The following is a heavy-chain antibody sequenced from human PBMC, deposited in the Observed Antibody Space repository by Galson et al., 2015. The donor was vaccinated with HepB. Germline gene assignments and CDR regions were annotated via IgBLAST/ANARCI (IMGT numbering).Heavy chain of an antibody. CDR1: GFTFSSYA. V-gene: IGHV3-23*01. D-gene: IGHD5-18*01. J-gene: IGHJ4*02. CDR3: AKDVAYSYGFREFDY. CDR2: ISGSGGST. Sequence: SLRLSCAASGFTFSSYAMSWVRQAPGKGLEWVSAISGSGGSTYYADSVKGRFTISRDNSKNTLYLQMNSLRAEDTAVYYCAKDVAYSYGFREFDYWGQGTLVTVSS.